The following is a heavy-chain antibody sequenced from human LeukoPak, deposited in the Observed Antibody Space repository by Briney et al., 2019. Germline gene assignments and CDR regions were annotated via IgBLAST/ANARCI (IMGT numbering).Heavy chain of an antibody. Sequence: GGSLRLSCAPPGFTFDDYAMHWLRQAPGKGLEWVSGISWDSGSIGYADSVKGRFTISRDNAENSLYLQMSSLRAEDTALYYCAKDMTAAAGSIDYWGQGTLVTVSS. J-gene: IGHJ4*02. V-gene: IGHV3-9*01. CDR1: GFTFDDYA. CDR2: ISWDSGSI. CDR3: AKDMTAAAGSIDY. D-gene: IGHD6-13*01.